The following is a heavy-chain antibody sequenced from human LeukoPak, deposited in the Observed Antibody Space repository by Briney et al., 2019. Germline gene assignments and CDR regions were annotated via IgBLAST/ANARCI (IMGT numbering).Heavy chain of an antibody. D-gene: IGHD3-22*01. V-gene: IGHV1-46*01. CDR2: INPSGGST. J-gene: IGHJ5*02. CDR3: AREGYYDSSGYVWFDP. Sequence: ASVKVSCKASGYTFTSYYMHWVRQAPGQGLEWMGIINPSGGSTSYAQKFQGRVTMTRDTSTSTVYMELSSLRFEDTAVYYCAREGYYDSSGYVWFDPWGQGTLVTVSS. CDR1: GYTFTSYY.